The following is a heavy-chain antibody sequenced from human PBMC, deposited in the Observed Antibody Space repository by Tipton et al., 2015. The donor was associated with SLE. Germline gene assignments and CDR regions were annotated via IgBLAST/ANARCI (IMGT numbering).Heavy chain of an antibody. Sequence: TLSLTCSVSGGSISSNYWIWIRQPPGKGLEWIGEINHSGSTNYNPSLKSRLTITVDTSKNQFSLKLSSVTAADTAVYYCAKAPGLERDYYYYYYMDVWGKGPTVTVSS. D-gene: IGHD3/OR15-3a*01. CDR2: INHSGST. CDR3: AKAPGLERDYYYYYYMDV. J-gene: IGHJ6*03. CDR1: GGSISSNY. V-gene: IGHV4-34*01.